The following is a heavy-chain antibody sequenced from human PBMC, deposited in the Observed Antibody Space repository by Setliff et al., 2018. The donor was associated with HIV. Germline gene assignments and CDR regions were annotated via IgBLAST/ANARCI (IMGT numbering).Heavy chain of an antibody. CDR3: AKAFGGYPNPIEYPQH. V-gene: IGHV3-33*03. CDR1: GFTFSTYG. J-gene: IGHJ1*01. CDR2: IWYDGINK. Sequence: GGSLRLSCAASGFTFSTYGIHWVRQAPGKGLEWVAVIWYDGINKYYADSVEGRFTISRDNSRNRLYLQMNSLRAEGTAVYFCAKAFGGYPNPIEYPQHWGHGTLVTVSS. D-gene: IGHD3-16*01.